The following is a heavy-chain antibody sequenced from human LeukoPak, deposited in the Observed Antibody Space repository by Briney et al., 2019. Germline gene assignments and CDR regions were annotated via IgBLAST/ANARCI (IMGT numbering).Heavy chain of an antibody. D-gene: IGHD3-22*01. Sequence: GGSLRLSCVASGFTFSSYSMNWVRQAPGKGLEWVSYISSSSSTIYYADSVKGRFTISRDNGKNSLYLQMNSLRAEDTAVYYCARDRGYYDSSGYYLWGQGTLVTVSS. CDR3: ARDRGYYDSSGYYL. CDR2: ISSSSSTI. V-gene: IGHV3-48*01. CDR1: GFTFSSYS. J-gene: IGHJ4*02.